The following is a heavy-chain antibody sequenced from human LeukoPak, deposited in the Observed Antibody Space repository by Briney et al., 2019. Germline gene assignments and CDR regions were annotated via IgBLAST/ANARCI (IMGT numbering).Heavy chain of an antibody. Sequence: GGSLRLSCAASGFTFDDYAMHWVRQAPGKGLEWVSGISWNSGSIGYADSVKGRFTISRDNAKNSLYLQVNSLRAEDTALYYCAKDLSYSSSSGVDYWGQGTLVTVSS. CDR3: AKDLSYSSSSGVDY. J-gene: IGHJ4*02. D-gene: IGHD6-6*01. V-gene: IGHV3-9*01. CDR2: ISWNSGSI. CDR1: GFTFDDYA.